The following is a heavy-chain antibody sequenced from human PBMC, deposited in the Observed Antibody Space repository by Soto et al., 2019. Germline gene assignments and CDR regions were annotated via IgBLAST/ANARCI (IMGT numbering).Heavy chain of an antibody. CDR2: INHSGST. CDR3: ARRAYYDILPGYTNNWFDP. V-gene: IGHV4-34*01. Sequence: NPSESLSLTCAVYGGSFSGYYWSWIRQPPGKGLEWIGEINHSGSTNYNPSLKSRVTISVDTSKNQFSLKLSSVTAADTAVYYCARRAYYDILPGYTNNWFDPWGQGTLVTVSS. D-gene: IGHD3-9*01. CDR1: GGSFSGYY. J-gene: IGHJ5*02.